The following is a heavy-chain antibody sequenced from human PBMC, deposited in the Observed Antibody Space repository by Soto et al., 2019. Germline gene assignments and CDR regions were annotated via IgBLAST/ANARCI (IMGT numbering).Heavy chain of an antibody. CDR1: GFTFSSYW. J-gene: IGHJ6*02. Sequence: GGSLRLSCAASGFTFSSYWMSWVRQAPGKGLEWVANIKQDGSEKYYVDSVKGRFTISRDNAKNSLYLQMNSLRAEDTAVDYGARGQQREGGGYYGMDVWGQGTTVTVS. D-gene: IGHD6-13*01. CDR3: ARGQQREGGGYYGMDV. V-gene: IGHV3-7*01. CDR2: IKQDGSEK.